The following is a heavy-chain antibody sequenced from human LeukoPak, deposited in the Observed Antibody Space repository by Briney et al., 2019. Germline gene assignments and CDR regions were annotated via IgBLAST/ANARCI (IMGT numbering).Heavy chain of an antibody. Sequence: GGSLRLSCTIFGGTLSTYEFNWVRQAPGQGPEWISYMSRTADRIDHADSVKGRFTMSRDNAKNSVYLQMNSLRVDDTAIYYCATRVPFTGYKNWGQGTLVTVSS. D-gene: IGHD5-24*01. CDR1: GGTLSTYE. CDR3: ATRVPFTGYKN. J-gene: IGHJ4*01. CDR2: MSRTADRI. V-gene: IGHV3-48*03.